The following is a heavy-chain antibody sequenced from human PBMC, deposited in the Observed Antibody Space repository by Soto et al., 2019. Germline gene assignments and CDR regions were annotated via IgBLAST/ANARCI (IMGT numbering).Heavy chain of an antibody. CDR3: ARDTSTYCTNGVCHSFDY. D-gene: IGHD2-8*01. V-gene: IGHV1-2*02. J-gene: IGHJ4*02. CDR1: GYTFTGYY. CDR2: INPNSGGT. Sequence: QVQLVQSGAEVKKPGASVKVSCKASGYTFTGYYMHWVRQAPGQGLEWMGWINPNSGGTNYAQKLQGRVTMTRDTSISTAYMELSRLRSDDTAVYYCARDTSTYCTNGVCHSFDYWGQGTLVTVSS.